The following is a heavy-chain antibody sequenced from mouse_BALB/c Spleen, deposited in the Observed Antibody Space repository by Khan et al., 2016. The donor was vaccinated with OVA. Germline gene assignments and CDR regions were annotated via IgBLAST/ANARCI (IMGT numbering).Heavy chain of an antibody. D-gene: IGHD3-3*01. CDR3: SRGGWGGCAF. CDR1: GYTFTDFS. V-gene: IGHV1-77*01. CDR2: IFPGNDYT. J-gene: IGHJ3*01. Sequence: QVQLQQPGAELARPGASVKLSCKASGYTFTDFSIHWMRQRTGQGLEWIGHIFPGNDYTYYNQNFSAKATLTADKSSSTAFMHLSSLTSEDSAVFFCSRGGWGGCAFRGQGTLVTVST.